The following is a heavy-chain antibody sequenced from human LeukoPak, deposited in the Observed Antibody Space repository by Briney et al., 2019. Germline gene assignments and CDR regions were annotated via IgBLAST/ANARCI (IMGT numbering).Heavy chain of an antibody. D-gene: IGHD3-10*01. CDR2: IRSKANSYAT. J-gene: IGHJ5*02. V-gene: IGHV3-73*01. CDR3: TRGSGSFDP. CDR1: GFTFSGSA. Sequence: GGTLRLSCAASGFTFSGSAMHWVRQASGKGLEWVGRIRSKANSYATAYAASVKGRFTISRDDSKNTAYLQMNSLKTEDTAVYYCTRGSGSFDPWGQGTLVTVSS.